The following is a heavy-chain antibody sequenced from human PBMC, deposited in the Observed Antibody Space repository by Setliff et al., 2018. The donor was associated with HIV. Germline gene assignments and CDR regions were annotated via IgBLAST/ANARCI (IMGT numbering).Heavy chain of an antibody. CDR3: ANPPLKGHLGVGFDY. J-gene: IGHJ4*02. Sequence: PGGSLRLSCAASGFSISDFWMSWVRQAPGKGLEWVANIKEDGSEQYYADSVKGRFTISRDNSRNMLYLQMNSLRAEDTAVYYCANPPLKGHLGVGFDYWGQGTQVTVSS. CDR1: GFSISDFW. V-gene: IGHV3-7*05. CDR2: IKEDGSEQ. D-gene: IGHD3-16*01.